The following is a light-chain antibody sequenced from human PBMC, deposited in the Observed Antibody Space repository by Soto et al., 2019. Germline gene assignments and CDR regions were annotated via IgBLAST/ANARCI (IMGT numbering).Light chain of an antibody. CDR1: QNIGTY. CDR2: DAS. V-gene: IGKV3-11*01. CDR3: QQRRNRPVT. J-gene: IGKJ4*01. Sequence: EIVLTQSPATLSLSPGGGATLSCRASQNIGTYLAWYQQKGGQVPRLVIFDASSRASGVPARFSGSGSGTAFTLALSILGPEDFAIYYCQQRRNRPVTFGGATKVEI.